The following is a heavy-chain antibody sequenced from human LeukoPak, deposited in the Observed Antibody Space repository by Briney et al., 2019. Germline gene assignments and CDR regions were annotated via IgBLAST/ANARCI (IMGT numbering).Heavy chain of an antibody. V-gene: IGHV3-74*01. J-gene: IGHJ3*02. D-gene: IGHD1-26*01. CDR3: ARDGGATARGAFDI. CDR1: GFTFSSYW. CDR2: ININTGASSS. Sequence: PGGSLRLSCAASGFTFSSYWMHWVRQAPGKGLVWVSRININTGASSSIYADSVKGRFTMSRDNAKNTLYLQMNSLRAEDTAVYYCARDGGATARGAFDIWGQGTMVTVSS.